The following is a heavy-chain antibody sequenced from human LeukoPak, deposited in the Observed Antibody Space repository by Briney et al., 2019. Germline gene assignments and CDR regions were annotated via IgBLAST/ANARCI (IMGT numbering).Heavy chain of an antibody. V-gene: IGHV3-7*01. Sequence: GGSLRLTCATSGFTFSNYWMSWVRQAPGKGLEWVANMKEDGSEINYVDSVKGRFTISRDNAQDSLYLQMNSLRAEDTAVYYCVRDRGYSNFDYWGQGTLVTVSS. D-gene: IGHD4-11*01. CDR2: MKEDGSEI. CDR3: VRDRGYSNFDY. J-gene: IGHJ4*02. CDR1: GFTFSNYW.